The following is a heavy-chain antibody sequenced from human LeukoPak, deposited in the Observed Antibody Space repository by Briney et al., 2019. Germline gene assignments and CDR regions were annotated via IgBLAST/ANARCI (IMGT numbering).Heavy chain of an antibody. D-gene: IGHD1-7*01. CDR3: ATVTSGTGTTYWFDP. CDR1: GYTLTELS. Sequence: GASVKVSCKVSGYTLTELSMHWVQQAPGKGLEWTGGFDPEDGETIYAQKFQGRVTMTEDTSTDTAYMELSSLRSEDTAVYYCATVTSGTGTTYWFDPWGQGTLVTVSS. J-gene: IGHJ5*02. CDR2: FDPEDGET. V-gene: IGHV1-24*01.